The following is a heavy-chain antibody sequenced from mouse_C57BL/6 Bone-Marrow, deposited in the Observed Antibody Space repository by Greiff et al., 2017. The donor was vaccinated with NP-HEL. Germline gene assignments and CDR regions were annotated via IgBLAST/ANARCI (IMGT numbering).Heavy chain of an antibody. Sequence: VKPGASVKLSCKASGYTFTSYWMQWVTQRPGQGLEWIGEIDPSDSYTNYNQKFKGKATLTVDTSSSTAYMQLSSLTSEDSAVYYCAREEVWTPFAYWGQGTLVTVSA. CDR3: AREEVWTPFAY. CDR1: GYTFTSYW. J-gene: IGHJ3*01. CDR2: IDPSDSYT. V-gene: IGHV1-50*01.